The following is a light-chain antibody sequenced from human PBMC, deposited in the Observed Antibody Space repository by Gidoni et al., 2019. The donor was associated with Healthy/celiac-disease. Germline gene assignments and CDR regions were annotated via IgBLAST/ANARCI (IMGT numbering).Light chain of an antibody. V-gene: IGLV1-47*01. J-gene: IGLJ3*02. Sequence: QSVLTQPPSASGTPGQRVTISCSGSSSNIGSNYVYWYQQLPGTAPKLLIYRNNQRPSGVPDRFSGSTSGPSASLAISWLRSEDEADYYCAAWDDSLSGPVFGGGTKLTVL. CDR1: SSNIGSNY. CDR3: AAWDDSLSGPV. CDR2: RNN.